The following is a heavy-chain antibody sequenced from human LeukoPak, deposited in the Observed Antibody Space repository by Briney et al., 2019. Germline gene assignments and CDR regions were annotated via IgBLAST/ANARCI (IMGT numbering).Heavy chain of an antibody. D-gene: IGHD1-26*01. V-gene: IGHV3-30*18. CDR1: GFTISSYG. J-gene: IGHJ4*02. Sequence: PGGSLRLSCAASGFTISSYGMHWVRQAPGKGLEWVAVISSDGSGKHSAESVKGRFTISRDNSKNTLYLQMNSLRAEDTAVYYCAKDLTGGNYYLDYWGQGTLVTVSS. CDR3: AKDLTGGNYYLDY. CDR2: ISSDGSGK.